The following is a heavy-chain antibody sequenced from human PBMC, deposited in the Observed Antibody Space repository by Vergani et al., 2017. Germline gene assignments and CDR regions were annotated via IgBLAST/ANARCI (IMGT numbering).Heavy chain of an antibody. Sequence: QVQVVQSGAEVKKSGASVKVSCKTSGYTFSNYYMHWVRQAPGQGLEWMGWINPNSGGTNYAQKFQGRVTMTRDTSISTAYMELSNLRSDDTAVYYCARVGTSSNRDYFDYWGQGTLVTVSS. CDR3: ARVGTSSNRDYFDY. D-gene: IGHD2-2*01. CDR2: INPNSGGT. V-gene: IGHV1-2*02. J-gene: IGHJ4*02. CDR1: GYTFSNYY.